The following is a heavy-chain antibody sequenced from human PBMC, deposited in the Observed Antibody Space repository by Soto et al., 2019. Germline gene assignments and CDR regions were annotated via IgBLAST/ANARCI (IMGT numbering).Heavy chain of an antibody. D-gene: IGHD3-22*01. Sequence: SETLSLTCAVSGGSISSGGYSWRWIRQPPGKGLEWIGYIYHSGSTYYNPSLKSRVTISVDRSKNQFSLKLSSVTAADTAVYYCARGPLGTMIVVVITGFDYWGQGTLVTVSS. CDR1: GGSISSGGYS. V-gene: IGHV4-30-2*01. CDR2: IYHSGST. CDR3: ARGPLGTMIVVVITGFDY. J-gene: IGHJ4*02.